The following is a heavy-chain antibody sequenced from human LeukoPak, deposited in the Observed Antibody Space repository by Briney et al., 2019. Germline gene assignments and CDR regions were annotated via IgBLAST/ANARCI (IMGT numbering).Heavy chain of an antibody. CDR2: ISAYNGNT. J-gene: IGHJ4*02. V-gene: IGHV1-18*01. CDR1: GYIFTSYG. CDR3: ARVGWLGYCSSTSCKEDY. Sequence: ASVKVSCKASGYIFTSYGISWVRQAPGQGLEWMGWISAYNGNTNYAQKLQGRVTMTTDTSTSTAYMELRSLRSDDTAVYYCARVGWLGYCSSTSCKEDYWGQGTLVTVSS. D-gene: IGHD2-2*03.